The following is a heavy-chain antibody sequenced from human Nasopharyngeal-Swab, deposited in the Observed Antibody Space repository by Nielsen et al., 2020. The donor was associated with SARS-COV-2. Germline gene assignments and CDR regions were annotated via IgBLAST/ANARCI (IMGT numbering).Heavy chain of an antibody. J-gene: IGHJ6*03. D-gene: IGHD2-21*02. Sequence: GGSLRLSSVASGFNFDDYWMSWVRQAPGKGLEWVANIKQDGSEIFYLDSVKGRFTVSRDNAQKSVYLQMTALRAEDTAAYFCTRGDGRDVWGKGTTVTVS. CDR2: IKQDGSEI. CDR3: TRGDGRDV. V-gene: IGHV3-7*03. CDR1: GFNFDDYW.